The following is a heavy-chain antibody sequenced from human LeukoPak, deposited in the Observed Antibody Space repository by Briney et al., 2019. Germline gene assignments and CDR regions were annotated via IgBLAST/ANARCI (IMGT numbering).Heavy chain of an antibody. CDR1: GGSISGYY. V-gene: IGHV4-59*01. Sequence: SETLSLTCTVSGGSISGYYWSWIRQPPGKELEWIGYMFHSGSTKYNPSLKSRVTISVDTSKDQFSLKLRSVTGADTAVYDCARHRAQSAFWFDPWGQGTLVTVSS. J-gene: IGHJ5*02. CDR2: MFHSGST. CDR3: ARHRAQSAFWFDP.